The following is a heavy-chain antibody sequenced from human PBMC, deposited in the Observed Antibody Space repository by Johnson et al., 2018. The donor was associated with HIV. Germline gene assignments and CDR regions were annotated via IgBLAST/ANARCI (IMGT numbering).Heavy chain of an antibody. D-gene: IGHD2-21*01. CDR3: AKEGDYRVSFGHYSSDAFDM. Sequence: QMLLVESGGGVVQPGRSLRLSCAASGFTFSSYAMHWVRQAPGKGLEWVAVISYDGSNKYYADSVRGRFTISRDNSKNTLFLQMNSLRHEDTAMYYCAKEGDYRVSFGHYSSDAFDMWGQGTMVTVSS. CDR1: GFTFSSYA. CDR2: ISYDGSNK. V-gene: IGHV3-30-3*01. J-gene: IGHJ3*02.